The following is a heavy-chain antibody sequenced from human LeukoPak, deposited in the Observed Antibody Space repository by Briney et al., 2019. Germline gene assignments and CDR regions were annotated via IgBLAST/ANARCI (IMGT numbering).Heavy chain of an antibody. CDR2: ISYDGSNK. D-gene: IGHD2-15*01. J-gene: IGHJ4*02. CDR3: ARGLLRRRGGSCQIDY. Sequence: GRSLRLSCAASGFTFSSYAMHWVRQAPGKGLEWVAVISYDGSNKYYADSVKGRFTISRDNSKNTLYLQMNSLRAEDTAVCYCARGLLRRRGGSCQIDYWGQGTLVTVSS. CDR1: GFTFSSYA. V-gene: IGHV3-30*04.